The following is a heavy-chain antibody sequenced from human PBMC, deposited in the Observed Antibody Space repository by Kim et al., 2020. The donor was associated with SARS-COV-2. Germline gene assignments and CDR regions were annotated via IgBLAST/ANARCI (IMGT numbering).Heavy chain of an antibody. J-gene: IGHJ6*02. Sequence: GESLKISCKGSGYSFTSYWIGWVRQMPGKGLEWMGIIYPGDSDTRYSPSFQGQVTISADKSIRTAYLQWSSLKASDTAMYYCAIASLAYCGGDCYSHYYYGMDVWGQGTTVTVSS. CDR3: AIASLAYCGGDCYSHYYYGMDV. CDR1: GYSFTSYW. D-gene: IGHD2-21*02. CDR2: IYPGDSDT. V-gene: IGHV5-51*01.